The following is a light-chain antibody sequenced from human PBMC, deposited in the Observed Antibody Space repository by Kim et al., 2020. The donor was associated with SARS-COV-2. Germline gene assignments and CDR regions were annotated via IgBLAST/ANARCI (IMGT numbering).Light chain of an antibody. Sequence: LSVAPEERATLSCRTSQSISTKLAWYQQKPVQAPRLLIYGASTRVTGIPARFSGSGSGTEFTLTISSLQSEDFGLYYCQQYNDWLTFGGGTKLEI. J-gene: IGKJ4*01. CDR2: GAS. CDR3: QQYNDWLT. V-gene: IGKV3-15*01. CDR1: QSISTK.